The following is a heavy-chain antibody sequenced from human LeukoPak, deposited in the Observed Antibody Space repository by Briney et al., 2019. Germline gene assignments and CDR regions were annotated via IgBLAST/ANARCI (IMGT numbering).Heavy chain of an antibody. CDR2: ISHSGNT. D-gene: IGHD2-2*01. CDR1: GGSISSSSYY. Sequence: PSETLSLTCTVSGGSISSSSYYWGWIRQPPGKGLEWIGSISHSGNTYYNPSLKSRLTISADTSKNQFSLKLSSVTAADTAVYYCVRPDCTSISCPIDYWGQGTLVTVSS. J-gene: IGHJ4*02. V-gene: IGHV4-39*01. CDR3: VRPDCTSISCPIDY.